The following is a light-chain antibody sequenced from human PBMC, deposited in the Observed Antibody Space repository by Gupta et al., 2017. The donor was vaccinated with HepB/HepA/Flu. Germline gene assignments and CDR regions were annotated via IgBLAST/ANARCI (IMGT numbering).Light chain of an antibody. CDR1: QSISSN. CDR2: DAS. CDR3: QHDNNLHS. V-gene: IGKV3-15*01. Sequence: EIVMTQSPATLSVSPGERATLSCRASQSISSNLAWYQQKPGQPPRLLIYDASTRANGVPDRFSGSGSETEFTLTIGSRQSEDFAVYYWQHDNNLHSFSQGTKLEIK. J-gene: IGKJ2*03.